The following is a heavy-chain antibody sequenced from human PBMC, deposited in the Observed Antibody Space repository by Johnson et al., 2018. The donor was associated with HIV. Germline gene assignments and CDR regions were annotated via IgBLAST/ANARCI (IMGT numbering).Heavy chain of an antibody. CDR3: TTDRGGEIAVAGPDAFDI. J-gene: IGHJ3*02. CDR1: GFTFSYVW. CDR2: IKSRSDRGTT. D-gene: IGHD6-19*01. Sequence: VQLVESGGGFVEPGGSLRLSCAASGFTFSYVWMHWVRQAPGKGLEWVARIKSRSDRGTTDHAAPVKGRFSISRDDSKNTLYLQMNSLKTEDTAVYYCTTDRGGEIAVAGPDAFDIWGQGTMVTVSS. V-gene: IGHV3-15*01.